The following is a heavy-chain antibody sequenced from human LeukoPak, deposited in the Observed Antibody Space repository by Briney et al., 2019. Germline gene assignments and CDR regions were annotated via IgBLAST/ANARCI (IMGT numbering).Heavy chain of an antibody. D-gene: IGHD5-18*01. J-gene: IGHJ4*02. CDR3: ARGGWENGYSSYFDY. CDR1: GGSFSGYY. V-gene: IGHV4-34*01. CDR2: INHSGST. Sequence: SETLSLTCAVYGGSFSGYYWSWIRQPPGKGLEWIGEINHSGSTNYNPSLKSRVTISVGTSKNQFSLKLSSVTAADTAVYYCARGGWENGYSSYFDYWGQGTLVTVSS.